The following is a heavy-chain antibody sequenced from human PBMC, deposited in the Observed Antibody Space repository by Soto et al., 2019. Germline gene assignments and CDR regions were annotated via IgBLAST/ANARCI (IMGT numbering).Heavy chain of an antibody. CDR2: ISYDGSNK. Sequence: PGGSLRLSCAASGFTFSSYGMHWVRQAPGKGLEWVALISYDGSNKYYVDSVKGRFTISRDNAKNSLYLQMNNLRPEDTAVYYCAGGDSGSFDSWGQGTLVTVSS. CDR1: GFTFSSYG. D-gene: IGHD3-16*01. CDR3: AGGDSGSFDS. J-gene: IGHJ4*02. V-gene: IGHV3-30*03.